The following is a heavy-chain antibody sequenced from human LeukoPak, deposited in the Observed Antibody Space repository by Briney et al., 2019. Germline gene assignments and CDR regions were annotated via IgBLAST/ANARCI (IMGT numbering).Heavy chain of an antibody. CDR1: GFTFSSYA. D-gene: IGHD3-3*01. J-gene: IGHJ5*02. Sequence: GGSLRLFCAASGFTFSSYAMSWVRQAPGQGLEWVSAISGSGGSTYYADSVKGRFTISRDNSKNTLYLQMNSLRAEDTAVYYCAKVGLHDFWSGINWFDPWGQGTLVTVSS. CDR3: AKVGLHDFWSGINWFDP. CDR2: ISGSGGST. V-gene: IGHV3-23*01.